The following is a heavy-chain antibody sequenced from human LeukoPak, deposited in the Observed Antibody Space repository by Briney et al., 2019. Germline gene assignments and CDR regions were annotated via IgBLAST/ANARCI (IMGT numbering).Heavy chain of an antibody. J-gene: IGHJ4*02. CDR2: IIPILGTA. CDR3: ARGVLTMVRGVIITPFDY. CDR1: GGTFSSYA. V-gene: IGHV1-69*13. D-gene: IGHD3-10*01. Sequence: SVKVSCKASGGTFSSYAISWVRQAPGQGLEWMGGIIPILGTANYAQKFQGRVTITADESTSTAYMELSSLRSEDTAVYYCARGVLTMVRGVIITPFDYWGQGTLVTASS.